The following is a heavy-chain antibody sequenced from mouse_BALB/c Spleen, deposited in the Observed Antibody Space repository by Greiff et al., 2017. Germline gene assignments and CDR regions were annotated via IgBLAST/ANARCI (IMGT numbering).Heavy chain of an antibody. D-gene: IGHD2-14*01. V-gene: IGHV1-69*02. CDR3: TRTYYRYGDGDAMDY. Sequence: VQLQQPGAELVRPGASVKLSCKAYGYTFTSYWINWVKQRPGQGLEWIGNIYPSDSYTNYNQKFKDKATLTVDKSSSTAYMQLSSPTSEDSAVYYCTRTYYRYGDGDAMDYWGQGTSVTVSS. J-gene: IGHJ4*01. CDR1: GYTFTSYW. CDR2: IYPSDSYT.